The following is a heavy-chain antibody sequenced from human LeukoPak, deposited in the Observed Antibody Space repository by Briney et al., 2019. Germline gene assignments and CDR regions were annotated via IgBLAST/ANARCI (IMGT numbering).Heavy chain of an antibody. CDR1: GFTFSSYA. V-gene: IGHV3-30*01. CDR2: ISYDGSNK. D-gene: IGHD3-22*01. CDR3: ARDYYDSSGYYSFDY. Sequence: PGGSLRLSCAASGFTFSSYAMHWVRQAPGKGLEWVAVISYDGSNKYYADSVKGRFTISRDNSKNTLYLQMNSLRAEDTAVYYCARDYYDSSGYYSFDYWGQGTLVTVYS. J-gene: IGHJ4*02.